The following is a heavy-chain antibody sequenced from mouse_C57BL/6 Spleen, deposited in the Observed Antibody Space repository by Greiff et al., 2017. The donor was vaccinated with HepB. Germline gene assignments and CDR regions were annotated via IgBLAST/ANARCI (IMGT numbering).Heavy chain of an antibody. CDR2: INYDGSIT. CDR1: GFTFSDYY. CDR3: ARGEPYYSNGYYFDY. V-gene: IGHV5-16*01. Sequence: EVQVVESEGGLVQPGSSMKLSCTASGFTFSDYYMAWVRPVPEKGLEWVANINYDGSITYYLNSLKSSFIISRDNAKNILDLQMSRLKSEDTATYYCARGEPYYSNGYYFDYWGQGTTLTVSS. D-gene: IGHD2-5*01. J-gene: IGHJ2*01.